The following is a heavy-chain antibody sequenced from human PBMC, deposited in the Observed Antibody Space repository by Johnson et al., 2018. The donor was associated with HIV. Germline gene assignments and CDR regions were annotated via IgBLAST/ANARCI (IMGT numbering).Heavy chain of an antibody. Sequence: QVQLVESGGGVVQPGRSLRLSCAASGFTFSSYAMHWVRQAPGKGLEWVSVIYSGGSTYYADSVKGRFTISRDNSKNTLYLQMNSLRAEDTAVYYCATPQEGYSAFDIWGQGTMVTVSS. CDR3: ATPQEGYSAFDI. V-gene: IGHV3-NL1*01. CDR1: GFTFSSYA. D-gene: IGHD2-15*01. CDR2: IYSGGST. J-gene: IGHJ3*02.